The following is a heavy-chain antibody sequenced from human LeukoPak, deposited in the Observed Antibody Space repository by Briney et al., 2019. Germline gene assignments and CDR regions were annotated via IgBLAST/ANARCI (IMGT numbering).Heavy chain of an antibody. CDR3: ARNSPLYSSSWYHNDAFDI. D-gene: IGHD6-13*01. V-gene: IGHV1-8*01. Sequence: ASVKVSCKAFGYTFTSYDINWVRQATGQGLEWMGWMNPNSGNTGYAQKFQGRVTMTRNTSISTAYMELSSLRSEDTAVYYCARNSPLYSSSWYHNDAFDIWGQGTMVTVSS. J-gene: IGHJ3*02. CDR2: MNPNSGNT. CDR1: GYTFTSYD.